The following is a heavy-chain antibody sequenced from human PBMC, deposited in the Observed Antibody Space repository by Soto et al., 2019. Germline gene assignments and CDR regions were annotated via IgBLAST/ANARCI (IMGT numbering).Heavy chain of an antibody. Sequence: EVQLLESGGGLVQPGGSLRLSCAASGFTFSSYAMSWVRQAPGKGLEWVSAISGSGGSTYYADSVKGRFTISRDNSKNTLYLQTNSLRAEDTAVYYCVKIQDSSGYYRRDWYFDLWGRGTLVTVSS. CDR2: ISGSGGST. J-gene: IGHJ2*01. CDR3: VKIQDSSGYYRRDWYFDL. V-gene: IGHV3-23*01. CDR1: GFTFSSYA. D-gene: IGHD3-22*01.